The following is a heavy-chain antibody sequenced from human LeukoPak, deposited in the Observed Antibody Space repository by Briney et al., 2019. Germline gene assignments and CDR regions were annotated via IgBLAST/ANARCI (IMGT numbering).Heavy chain of an antibody. D-gene: IGHD1-26*01. CDR1: RFTFSNYS. Sequence: GGSLRLSCAASRFTFSNYSMNWVRQAPGKGLEWVSSISSSSYIYYADSVKGRFTISRDNAKNSLYLQMNSLRAEDTAVYYCATFGSSLAFDIWGQGTMVTVSS. CDR2: ISSSSYI. J-gene: IGHJ3*02. V-gene: IGHV3-21*01. CDR3: ATFGSSLAFDI.